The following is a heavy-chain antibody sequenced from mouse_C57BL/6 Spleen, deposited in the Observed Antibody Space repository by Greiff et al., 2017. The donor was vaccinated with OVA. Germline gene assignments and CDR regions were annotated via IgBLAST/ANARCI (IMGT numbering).Heavy chain of an antibody. CDR1: GYSITSGYY. D-gene: IGHD3-2*02. Sequence: VQLQQSGPGLVKPSQSLSLTCSVTGYSITSGYYWNWIRQFPGNKLEWMGYISYDGSNNYNPSLKNRIPITRDTSKNQFFLKLNSVTTEDTATYYCARDQVLFFDYWGQGTTLTVSS. J-gene: IGHJ2*01. CDR3: ARDQVLFFDY. CDR2: ISYDGSN. V-gene: IGHV3-6*01.